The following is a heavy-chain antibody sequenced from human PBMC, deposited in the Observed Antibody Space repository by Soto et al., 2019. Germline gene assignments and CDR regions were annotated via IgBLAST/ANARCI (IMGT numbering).Heavy chain of an antibody. D-gene: IGHD3-3*01. CDR2: INSDGSST. CDR3: ARVRYYDFWSGYYRDYYYYMDV. V-gene: IGHV3-74*01. J-gene: IGHJ6*03. Sequence: GGSLRLSCAASGFTFSSYWMHWVRQAPGKGLVWVSRINSDGSSTSYADSVKGRFTISRDNAKNTLYLQMNSLRAEDTAVYYCARVRYYDFWSGYYRDYYYYMDVWGKGTTVTVSS. CDR1: GFTFSSYW.